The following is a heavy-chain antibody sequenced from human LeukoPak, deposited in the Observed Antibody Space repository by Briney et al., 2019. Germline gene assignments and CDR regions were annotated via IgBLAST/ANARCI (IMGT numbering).Heavy chain of an antibody. CDR3: TRMGSGRSVDY. V-gene: IGHV3-73*01. CDR1: GFTFSGSA. CDR2: IRSKANSYAT. Sequence: GGSLRLSCAASGFTFSGSATHWVRQASGKGLEWVGRIRSKANSYATEYAASVKGRFTISRDDPEKTVYLQMNSLKIEDTAVYYCTRMGSGRSVDYWGQGTLVTVSS. J-gene: IGHJ4*02. D-gene: IGHD1-26*01.